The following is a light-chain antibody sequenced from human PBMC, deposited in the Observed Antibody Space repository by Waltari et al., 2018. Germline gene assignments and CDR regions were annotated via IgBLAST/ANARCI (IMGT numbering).Light chain of an antibody. V-gene: IGKV1-39*01. CDR3: QQSYTIPFT. Sequence: DIQMTPLLFSLSASVGDSVNITCRASQSITSYLTWYQQKPGKAPKFLIYTASSLQSGVPSRFSGSGSGTDFTLTISSLQPEDFATYYCQQSYTIPFTFGQGTRLEIK. J-gene: IGKJ5*01. CDR2: TAS. CDR1: QSITSY.